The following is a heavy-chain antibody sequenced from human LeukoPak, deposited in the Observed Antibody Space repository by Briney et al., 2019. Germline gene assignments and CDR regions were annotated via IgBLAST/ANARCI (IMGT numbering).Heavy chain of an antibody. CDR1: GFTVSSNY. CDR2: IYSGGST. V-gene: IGHV3-66*01. J-gene: IGHJ4*02. CDR3: ARVGIWFGELLSGDY. Sequence: GGSLRLSCADSGFTVSSNYMRWVRQAPGKGLEWVSVIYSGGSTYYADSVKGRFTISRDNSKNTLYLQMNSLRAEDTAVYYCARVGIWFGELLSGDYWGQGTLVTVSS. D-gene: IGHD3-10*01.